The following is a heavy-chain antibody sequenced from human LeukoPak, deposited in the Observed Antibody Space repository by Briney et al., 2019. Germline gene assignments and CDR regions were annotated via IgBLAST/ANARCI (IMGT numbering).Heavy chain of an antibody. V-gene: IGHV4-59*08. D-gene: IGHD5-24*01. J-gene: IGHJ5*02. CDR2: IHYSGST. Sequence: SETLSLTCTVSGDSIIGYYWSWIRQPPGKGLEWLGYIHYSGSTNYNPSLKSRVTISVDTSKNQFSLKLSSVTAADTAVYYCARHGRDGYNSGDWFDPWGQGTLVTVSS. CDR1: GDSIIGYY. CDR3: ARHGRDGYNSGDWFDP.